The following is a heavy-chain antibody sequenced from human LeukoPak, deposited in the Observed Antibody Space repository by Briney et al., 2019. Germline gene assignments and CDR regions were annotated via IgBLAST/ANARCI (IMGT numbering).Heavy chain of an antibody. CDR2: TSSSSSYI. V-gene: IGHV3-21*01. J-gene: IGHJ6*02. D-gene: IGHD4-23*01. CDR3: ARIYGGNSGAGYYGMDV. Sequence: GGSLRLSCAASGFTFSSYSMNWVRQAPGKGLEWVSSTSSSSSYIYYADSVKGRFTISRDNAKNSLYLQMNSLRAEDTAVYYCARIYGGNSGAGYYGMDVWGQGTTVTVSS. CDR1: GFTFSSYS.